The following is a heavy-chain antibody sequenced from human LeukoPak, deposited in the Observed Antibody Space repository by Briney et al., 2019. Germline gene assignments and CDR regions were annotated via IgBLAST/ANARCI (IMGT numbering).Heavy chain of an antibody. Sequence: SETLSLTCTVSGGSISSYYWSWIRQPPGKGLEWIGYIYYSGTTNYSPFLKSRVTISVDTSKNQFSLKLSSVTAADTAVYYCARGVYIAAAQYGYWGQGTLVTVSS. CDR2: IYYSGTT. CDR3: ARGVYIAAAQYGY. J-gene: IGHJ4*02. D-gene: IGHD6-13*01. V-gene: IGHV4-59*01. CDR1: GGSISSYY.